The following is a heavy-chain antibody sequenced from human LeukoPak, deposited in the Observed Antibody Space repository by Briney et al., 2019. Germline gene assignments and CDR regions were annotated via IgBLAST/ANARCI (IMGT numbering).Heavy chain of an antibody. D-gene: IGHD2-15*01. CDR1: GFTFSSSE. J-gene: IGHJ5*02. CDR3: ARDTESGNCSGGSCGGTNWFDP. CDR2: ITSSSRTI. V-gene: IGHV3-48*03. Sequence: PGGSLRLSCVASGFTFSSSEMNWVRQAPGKGLEWISYITSSSRTIWYADSVKGRFTISRDNAKNSLYLQMNSLRAEDTAVYYCARDTESGNCSGGSCGGTNWFDPWGQGTLVTVSS.